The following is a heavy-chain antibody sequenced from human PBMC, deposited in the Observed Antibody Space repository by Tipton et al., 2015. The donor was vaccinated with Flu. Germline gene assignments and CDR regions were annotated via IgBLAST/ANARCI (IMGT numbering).Heavy chain of an antibody. V-gene: IGHV3-66*02. D-gene: IGHD5-12*01. CDR3: ATLGNSGTDGFDI. Sequence: GSLRLSCAASGFTVSSKYMGWVRQAPGKGLQWVSVIYRGGTTYVADSVKGRCTISRDNSKNTLYLQWNSLTTEDTAVYYCATLGNSGTDGFDIWGQGTWSPSLQ. J-gene: IGHJ3*02. CDR1: GFTVSSKY. CDR2: IYRGGTT.